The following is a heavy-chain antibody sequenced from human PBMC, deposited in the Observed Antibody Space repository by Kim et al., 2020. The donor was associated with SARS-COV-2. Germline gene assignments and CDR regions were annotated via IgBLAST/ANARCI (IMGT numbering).Heavy chain of an antibody. Sequence: GWSLRLSCEVSGFIFVDYAMHWVRQAPGKGLEWVSGISWNSGSIGYADSVKGRFTISRDNAKRSLYLQMNSLRGEDTALYFCARNMWADVVTAVDVWGKGTTVIVSS. CDR1: GFIFVDYA. D-gene: IGHD2-21*02. CDR3: ARNMWADVVTAVDV. V-gene: IGHV3-9*01. CDR2: ISWNSGSI. J-gene: IGHJ6*04.